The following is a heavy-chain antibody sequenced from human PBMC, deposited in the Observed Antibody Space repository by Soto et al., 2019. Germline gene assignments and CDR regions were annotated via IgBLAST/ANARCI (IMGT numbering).Heavy chain of an antibody. J-gene: IGHJ5*02. V-gene: IGHV3-30*18. CDR2: ISYDGSDK. CDR1: GFTFSSYG. D-gene: IGHD3-16*01. CDR3: AKPAGYDYVWGSSGLDP. Sequence: GGSLRLSCAGSGFTFSSYGMHWVRQAPGKGLEWVAVISYDGSDKYYGDTVKGRFTISRDDSKNTLYLQMNSLRVEDTAFYYCAKPAGYDYVWGSSGLDPWGQGTLVTVSS.